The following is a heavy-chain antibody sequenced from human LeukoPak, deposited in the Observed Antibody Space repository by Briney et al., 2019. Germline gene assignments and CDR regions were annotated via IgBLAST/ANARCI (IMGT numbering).Heavy chain of an antibody. J-gene: IGHJ4*02. CDR3: ASGPPFLKYFEY. CDR1: GFTFS. Sequence: PGGSLRLSCVASGFTFSMNWVRQAPGKGLEWVSYISSSGGTIYYADSVKGRFTISRDNTENSLYLQMNSLRAEDTAVYYCASGPPFLKYFEYWGQGTLVTVSS. V-gene: IGHV3-48*04. D-gene: IGHD3-3*01. CDR2: ISSSGGTI.